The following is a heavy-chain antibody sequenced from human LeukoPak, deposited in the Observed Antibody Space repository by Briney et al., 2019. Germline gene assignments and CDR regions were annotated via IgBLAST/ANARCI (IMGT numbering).Heavy chain of an antibody. D-gene: IGHD4-23*01. CDR1: GFTFSSYG. Sequence: HPGGSLRLSCAASGFTFSSYGMHWDRQAPGKGLEWVAFIRYDGSNKYYADSVKGRFTISRDNSKNTLYLQMNSLRAEDTAVYYCAKDLAGGSRWYLREDFDYWGQGTLVTVSS. V-gene: IGHV3-30*02. CDR2: IRYDGSNK. CDR3: AKDLAGGSRWYLREDFDY. J-gene: IGHJ4*02.